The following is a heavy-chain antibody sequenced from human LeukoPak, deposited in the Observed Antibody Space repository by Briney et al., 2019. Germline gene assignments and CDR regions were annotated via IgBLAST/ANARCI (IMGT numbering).Heavy chain of an antibody. D-gene: IGHD3-22*01. CDR1: GYSFTSYW. J-gene: IGHJ4*02. V-gene: IGHV5-51*01. CDR2: IYPGDSDT. Sequence: GESLKISCKGSGYSFTSYWIGWVRQMPGKGLEWMGIIYPGDSDTRYSPSFQGQVTISADKSISTAYLQWSSLKASDTAMYYCARSGYYYDSSGFYVDYWGQGTLVTVSS. CDR3: ARSGYYYDSSGFYVDY.